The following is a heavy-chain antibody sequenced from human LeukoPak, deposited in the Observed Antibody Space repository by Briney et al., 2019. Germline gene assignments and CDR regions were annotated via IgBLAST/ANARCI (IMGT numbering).Heavy chain of an antibody. CDR1: GYTFTDYY. D-gene: IGHD3-10*02. CDR2: ISPSSGGT. J-gene: IGHJ4*02. Sequence: ASVKVSCKASGYTFTDYYMHWVRQAPGQGLEWMGWISPSSGGTKYAQKFQGRVTMTRDTSTGTAYMELSRLRSDDTAMYYCARDVLTTFGYFSAADDFWGQGTLVTVSS. V-gene: IGHV1-2*02. CDR3: ARDVLTTFGYFSAADDF.